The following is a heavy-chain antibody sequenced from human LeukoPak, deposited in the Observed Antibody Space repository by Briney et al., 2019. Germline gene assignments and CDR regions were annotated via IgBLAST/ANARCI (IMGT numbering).Heavy chain of an antibody. V-gene: IGHV1-2*02. Sequence: ASVKVSCKASGYIFTAYYIHWLRQAPGQGPEWMAWINPNSGGTSFALNFQGRVTLTRDTSISTVYMELSRLRSDDTAVYYCARDLSGGALGAFDIWGQGTMVTVSS. CDR1: GYIFTAYY. CDR3: ARDLSGGALGAFDI. CDR2: INPNSGGT. D-gene: IGHD2-15*01. J-gene: IGHJ3*02.